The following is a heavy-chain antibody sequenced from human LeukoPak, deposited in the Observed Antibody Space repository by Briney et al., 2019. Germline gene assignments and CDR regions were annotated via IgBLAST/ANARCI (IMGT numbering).Heavy chain of an antibody. V-gene: IGHV3-73*01. CDR3: TRLFAGNWSDP. CDR1: GFTFSGSA. Sequence: GGSLKLSCAASGFTFSGSAMHWVRQASGKGLEWVGRIRSKANSYATAYAASVKGRFTISRDDSKNTAYLQMNSLKTEDTAVYYCTRLFAGNWSDPWGQGTLVTVSS. J-gene: IGHJ5*02. CDR2: IRSKANSYAT.